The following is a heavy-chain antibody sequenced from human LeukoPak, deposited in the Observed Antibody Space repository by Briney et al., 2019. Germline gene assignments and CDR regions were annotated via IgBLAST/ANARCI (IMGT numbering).Heavy chain of an antibody. D-gene: IGHD3-10*01. CDR2: IIPIFGTA. CDR1: GGTFSSYA. V-gene: IGHV1-69*05. J-gene: IGHJ6*03. Sequence: SVKVSCKASGGTFSSYAISWVRQAPGQGLEWMGGIIPIFGTANYAQKFQGRVTIITDESTSTAYMELSSLRSEDTAVYYCARWFYYYYYMDVWGKGTTVTVSS. CDR3: ARWFYYYYYMDV.